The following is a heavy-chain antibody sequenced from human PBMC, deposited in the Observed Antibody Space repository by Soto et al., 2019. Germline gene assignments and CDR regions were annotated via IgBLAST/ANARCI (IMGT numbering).Heavy chain of an antibody. Sequence: GGSLRLSCSASGFTFSSYAMHWVRQAPGKGLEYVSAISSNGGSTYYADSVKGRFTISRDNSKNTLYLQMNSLRAEDTAVYYCAKAVSGVVIRNLFDPWGQGTLLTVSS. V-gene: IGHV3-64*04. CDR3: AKAVSGVVIRNLFDP. CDR2: ISSNGGST. J-gene: IGHJ5*02. D-gene: IGHD3-3*01. CDR1: GFTFSSYA.